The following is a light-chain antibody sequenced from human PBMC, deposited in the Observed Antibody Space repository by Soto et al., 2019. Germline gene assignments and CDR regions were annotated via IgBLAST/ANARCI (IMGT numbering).Light chain of an antibody. CDR2: MNR. Sequence: QSALTQPPAASGTPGQRVTISCSGSTSSIGNNYVYWYKQLPGTAPKLLIYMNRQRPSGVPDRFSGSKSGTSASLAISGLRSEDEADYYCAAWDDSRRGGVFGGGTKLTVL. CDR3: AAWDDSRRGGV. J-gene: IGLJ3*02. CDR1: TSSIGNNY. V-gene: IGLV1-47*01.